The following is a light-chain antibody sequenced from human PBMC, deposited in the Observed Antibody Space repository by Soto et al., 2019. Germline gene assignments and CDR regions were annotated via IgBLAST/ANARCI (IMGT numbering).Light chain of an antibody. J-gene: IGKJ5*01. CDR3: QQYDTSPIT. Sequence: DIVMTQSPDSLAVSLGERATINCRSSQSVLYNSNNKNYLAWYQQKPGQPPKLLIYWASTRESGVPDRFSGSGSGTDFTLTITPLEPEDFVVYFCQQYDTSPITFGQGTRLEIK. CDR1: QSVLYNSNNKNY. CDR2: WAS. V-gene: IGKV4-1*01.